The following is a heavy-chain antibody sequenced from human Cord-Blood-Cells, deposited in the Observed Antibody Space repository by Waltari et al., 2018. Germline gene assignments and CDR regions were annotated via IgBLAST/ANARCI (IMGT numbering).Heavy chain of an antibody. CDR2: IIPIFGTA. CDR1: GGTFSSYA. Sequence: QVQLVQSGAEVKKPGSSVKVSCKASGGTFSSYAISWVRQAPGQGLEWMGGIIPIFGTANYAQKCQGRVTITGDESTSTAYMGLSSLRSEDTAVYYCARDKGTNWGLYYFDYWGQGTLVTVSS. J-gene: IGHJ4*02. D-gene: IGHD7-27*01. V-gene: IGHV1-69*01. CDR3: ARDKGTNWGLYYFDY.